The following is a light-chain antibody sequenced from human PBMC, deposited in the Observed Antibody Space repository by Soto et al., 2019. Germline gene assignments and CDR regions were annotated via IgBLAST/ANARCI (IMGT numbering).Light chain of an antibody. CDR3: QKTYDLPRK. J-gene: IGKJ1*01. Sequence: DIQITHSPSSLSASVGDRVTITCLASQSISSYLNWYQQKPGKAPKLLIYATSTLQSGVPSRFSGSGSGTDFTLTITDLQPEDFASYFCQKTYDLPRKFGQGTKVDIK. CDR2: ATS. V-gene: IGKV1-39*01. CDR1: QSISSY.